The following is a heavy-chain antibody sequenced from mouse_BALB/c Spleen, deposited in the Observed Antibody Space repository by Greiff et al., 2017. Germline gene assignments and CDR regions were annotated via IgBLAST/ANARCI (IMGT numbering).Heavy chain of an antibody. D-gene: IGHD2-3*01. Sequence: EVQGVESGGGLVKPGGSLKLSCAASGFTFSSYAMSWVRQTPEKRLEWVASISSGGSTYYPDSVKGRFTISRDNARNILYLQMSSLRSEDTAMYYCARGVIYDGYWYFDVWGAGTTVTVPS. J-gene: IGHJ1*01. CDR3: ARGVIYDGYWYFDV. CDR1: GFTFSSYA. V-gene: IGHV5-6-5*01. CDR2: ISSGGST.